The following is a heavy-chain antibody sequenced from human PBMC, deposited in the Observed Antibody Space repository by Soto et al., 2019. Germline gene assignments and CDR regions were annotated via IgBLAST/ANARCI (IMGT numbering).Heavy chain of an antibody. CDR2: IRSKANSYAT. V-gene: IGHV3-73*02. D-gene: IGHD4-17*01. J-gene: IGHJ6*02. Sequence: EVQLVESGGGLVQPGGSLKLSCAASGFTFSGSAMHWVRQASGKGLEWVGRIRSKANSYATAYAASVKGRFTISRDDSKNTAYLQMNSLKTEDTAVYYCTRHKDYGGSIRHYYYGMDVWGQGTTVTVSS. CDR3: TRHKDYGGSIRHYYYGMDV. CDR1: GFTFSGSA.